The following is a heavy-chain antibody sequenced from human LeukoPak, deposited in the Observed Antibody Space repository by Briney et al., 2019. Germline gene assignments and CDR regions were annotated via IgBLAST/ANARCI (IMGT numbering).Heavy chain of an antibody. J-gene: IGHJ4*02. CDR2: MTGSGGST. Sequence: PGGSLRLSCAASGFLFDRYATNWVRQAPGKGLEWVACMTGSGGSTYHADSVKGRFTVSRDTSKNTLYLQMNGLRAEDTAVYYCAKGGRIGITGTFFDNWGQGTLVTVSS. V-gene: IGHV3-23*01. CDR1: GFLFDRYA. CDR3: AKGGRIGITGTFFDN. D-gene: IGHD1-20*01.